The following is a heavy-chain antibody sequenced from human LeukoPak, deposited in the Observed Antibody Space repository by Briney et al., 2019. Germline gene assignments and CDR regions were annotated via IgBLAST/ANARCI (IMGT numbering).Heavy chain of an antibody. CDR1: GFTVSSKY. V-gene: IGHV3-53*01. CDR3: ARGYSSGWIFYYFDY. CDR2: IYSGGSS. Sequence: GGSLRLSCAAPGFTVSSKYMSWVRQAPGKGLEWVSVIYSGGSSYYADSVKGRFTISRDNSKNTLYLQMNSLRAEDTAVYYCARGYSSGWIFYYFDYWGQGTLVTVSS. J-gene: IGHJ4*02. D-gene: IGHD6-19*01.